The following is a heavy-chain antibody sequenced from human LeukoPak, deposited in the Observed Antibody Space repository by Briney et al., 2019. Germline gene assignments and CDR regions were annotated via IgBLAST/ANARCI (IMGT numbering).Heavy chain of an antibody. CDR2: ISYDGRNQ. CDR1: GFTFSTYG. Sequence: GRSLRLSCAASGFTFSTYGMHWVRQAPGKGLEWVAIISYDGRNQFYADSVKGRFTLSRDNSKSTLYLQMNSLRPEDTAVYYCAKDRAVDIDMAIDYWGQGTLVTVSS. J-gene: IGHJ4*02. V-gene: IGHV3-30*18. D-gene: IGHD5-18*01. CDR3: AKDRAVDIDMAIDY.